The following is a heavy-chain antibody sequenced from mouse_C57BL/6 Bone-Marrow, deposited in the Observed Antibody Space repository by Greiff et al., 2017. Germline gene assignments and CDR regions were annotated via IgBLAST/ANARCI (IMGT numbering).Heavy chain of an antibody. J-gene: IGHJ4*01. CDR2: INPGSGGT. CDR1: GYAFTNYL. CDR3: ARSKTYAMDY. V-gene: IGHV1-54*01. Sequence: VQLQQSGAELVRPGTSVKVSCKASGYAFTNYLIEWVKQRPGQGLEWIGVINPGSGGTNYNEKFKGKATLTADKSSSTAYMQLSSLTSEDSAVYFCARSKTYAMDYWGQGTSVTVSS.